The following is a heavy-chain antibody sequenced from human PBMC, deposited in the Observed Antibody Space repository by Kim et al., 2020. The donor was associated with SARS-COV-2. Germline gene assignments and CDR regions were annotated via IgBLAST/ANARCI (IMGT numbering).Heavy chain of an antibody. Sequence: GGSLRLSCAASGFTFSSYGMHWVRQAPGKGLEWVAVIWYDGSNKYYADSVKGRFTISRDNSKNTLYLQMNSLRAEDTAVYYCARDRAYYYDSSEAFDIWGQGTMVTVSS. J-gene: IGHJ3*02. D-gene: IGHD3-22*01. V-gene: IGHV3-33*01. CDR3: ARDRAYYYDSSEAFDI. CDR1: GFTFSSYG. CDR2: IWYDGSNK.